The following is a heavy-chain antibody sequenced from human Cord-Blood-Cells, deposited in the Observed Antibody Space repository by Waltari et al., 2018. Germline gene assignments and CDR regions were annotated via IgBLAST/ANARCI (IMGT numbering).Heavy chain of an antibody. D-gene: IGHD7-27*01. Sequence: EVQLVQSGAEEKKPGESLKISCKGSGYSFTSYWIGWVGQMPGKGLEWVGIIYPVDYYTRYSPSFQGQVTISADKSISTSYLQWSSLKASDTAMYYCAGARGTGDNDAFDIWGQGTMVTVSS. CDR1: GYSFTSYW. CDR3: AGARGTGDNDAFDI. J-gene: IGHJ3*02. CDR2: IYPVDYYT. V-gene: IGHV5-51*01.